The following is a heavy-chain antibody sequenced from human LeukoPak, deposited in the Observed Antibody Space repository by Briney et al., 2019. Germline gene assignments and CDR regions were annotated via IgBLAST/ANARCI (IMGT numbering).Heavy chain of an antibody. V-gene: IGHV3-30*04. J-gene: IGHJ3*02. CDR3: ARGSFGAGVGATMDDACDI. CDR1: GFTFSSYA. Sequence: GGSLRLSCAASGFTFSSYAMSWVRQAPGKGLEWVAVISYDGTDKYYADSVKGRFTISRDNSKNTLYVQMNSLRAEDTAVYYCARGSFGAGVGATMDDACDIWGQGTMVTVSS. D-gene: IGHD1-26*01. CDR2: ISYDGTDK.